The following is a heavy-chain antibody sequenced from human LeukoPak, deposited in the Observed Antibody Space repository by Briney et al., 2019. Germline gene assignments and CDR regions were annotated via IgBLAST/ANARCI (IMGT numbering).Heavy chain of an antibody. CDR1: GGSFSGYY. Sequence: PSETLSLTCAVYGGSFSGYYWSWVRQAPGKGLEWLSSINTGSSKIYYADSVKGRFTVSRDNTKNSLYLQMNSLRAEDTAVYFCAKESGDCGADCLALNDYWGRGTLVTVSS. D-gene: IGHD2-21*02. J-gene: IGHJ4*02. V-gene: IGHV3-21*01. CDR2: INTGSSKI. CDR3: AKESGDCGADCLALNDY.